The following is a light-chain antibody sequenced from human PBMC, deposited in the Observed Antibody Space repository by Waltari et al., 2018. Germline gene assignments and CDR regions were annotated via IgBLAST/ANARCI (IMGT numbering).Light chain of an antibody. CDR1: QSVGSSS. CDR3: QQHGTLPAT. CDR2: RAS. Sequence: EIVLTQSPGTASLSPGERVTLSCRDSQSVGSSSLAWYQQKPGQAPRLVIYRASRRATGIPDRFSGSGSGTDFSLTIRRLEPEDFAVYYCQQHGTLPATFGQGTKVEIK. J-gene: IGKJ1*01. V-gene: IGKV3-20*01.